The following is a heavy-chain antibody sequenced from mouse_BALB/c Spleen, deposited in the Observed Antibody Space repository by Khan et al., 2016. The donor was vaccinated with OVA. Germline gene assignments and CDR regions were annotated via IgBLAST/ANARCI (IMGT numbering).Heavy chain of an antibody. J-gene: IGHJ1*01. V-gene: IGHV9-3-1*01. D-gene: IGHD2-13*01. CDR1: GYTFTNYG. CDR3: ASGDYWYFDV. CDR2: INTYTGEP. Sequence: QIQLVQSGPELKKPGETVKISCKASGYTFTNYGMNWVKQAPGKGLKWMGWINTYTGEPTYVDDFKGRFAFSLDTSARTAYLQINNLKKEDTATYFCASGDYWYFDVWGAGTTVTVSS.